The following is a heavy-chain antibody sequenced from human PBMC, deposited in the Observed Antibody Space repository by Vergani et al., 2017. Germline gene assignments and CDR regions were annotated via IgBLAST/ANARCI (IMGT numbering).Heavy chain of an antibody. CDR3: ARDAPYYDSSGYHDY. CDR1: GYTFTSYG. V-gene: IGHV1-18*01. Sequence: QVQLVQSGAEVKTPGASVTVSCKASGYTFTSYGISWVRQAPGQGLEWMGWISAYNGNTNYAQKLQGRVTMTTDTSTSTAYMELRSLRSDDTAVYYCARDAPYYDSSGYHDYWGQGTLVTVSS. D-gene: IGHD3-22*01. J-gene: IGHJ4*02. CDR2: ISAYNGNT.